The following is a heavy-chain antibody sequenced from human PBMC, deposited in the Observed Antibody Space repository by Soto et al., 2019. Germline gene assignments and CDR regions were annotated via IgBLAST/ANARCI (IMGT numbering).Heavy chain of an antibody. V-gene: IGHV1-3*01. J-gene: IGHJ6*02. Sequence: QVQLVHSGAEVKKPAASVKVSCKASGYTFTSYAMHWVRQAPGQRLEWMGWINAGNGNTKYSQKFQGRVTITRDTSASTAYMEQSSLRSEDTPVYYCARERSSGWYKDYYCGMDVGVQGTKVTVSS. CDR2: INAGNGNT. CDR1: GYTFTSYA. CDR3: ARERSSGWYKDYYCGMDV. D-gene: IGHD6-19*01.